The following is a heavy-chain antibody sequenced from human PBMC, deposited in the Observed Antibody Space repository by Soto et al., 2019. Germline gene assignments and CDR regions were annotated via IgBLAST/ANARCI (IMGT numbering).Heavy chain of an antibody. CDR2: FYYSGST. CDR3: ARQVVDGTVAGTGSFDY. V-gene: IGHV4-39*01. D-gene: IGHD6-19*01. CDR1: GGSISSTSYY. Sequence: SETLSLTCTVSGGSISSTSYYWVWIRQPPGKGLEWIGSFYYSGSTYYNPSLKSRVTISVDTSENEFSLKLTSVTAADTAVYYCARQVVDGTVAGTGSFDYWGQGTLVTVSS. J-gene: IGHJ4*02.